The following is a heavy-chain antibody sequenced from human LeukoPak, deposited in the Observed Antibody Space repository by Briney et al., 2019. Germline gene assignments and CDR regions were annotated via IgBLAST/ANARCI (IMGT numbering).Heavy chain of an antibody. CDR1: GGSISSSSYY. Sequence: KTSETLSLTCTVSGGSISSSSYYWGWIRQPPGKGLEWIGSIYYSGSTYYNPSLKSRVTISVDTSKNQFSLKLSSVTAADTAVYYCARDNGDPPLDLWGQGTLVTVSS. D-gene: IGHD4-17*01. V-gene: IGHV4-39*07. CDR2: IYYSGST. J-gene: IGHJ5*02. CDR3: ARDNGDPPLDL.